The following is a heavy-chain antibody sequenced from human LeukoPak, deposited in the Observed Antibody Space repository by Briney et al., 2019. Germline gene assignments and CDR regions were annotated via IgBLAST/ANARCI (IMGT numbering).Heavy chain of an antibody. J-gene: IGHJ4*02. V-gene: IGHV1-18*01. CDR2: MNPNSGNT. CDR3: ARVSRGSYRYYFDY. D-gene: IGHD1-26*01. CDR1: GYTFTSYD. Sequence: ASVKVSCKASGYTFTSYDINWVRQATGQGLEWMGWMNPNSGNTNYAQKLQGRVTMTTDTSTSTAYMELRSLRSDDTAVYYCARVSRGSYRYYFDYWGQGTLVTVSS.